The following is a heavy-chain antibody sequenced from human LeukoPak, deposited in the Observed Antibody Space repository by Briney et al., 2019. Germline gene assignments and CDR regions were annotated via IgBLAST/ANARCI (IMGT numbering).Heavy chain of an antibody. CDR1: GYTFTGYY. J-gene: IGHJ3*02. CDR3: ARDDSSLDAFDI. CDR2: INPNSGGT. V-gene: IGHV1-2*02. Sequence: ASVKVPCKASGYTFTGYYMHWVRQAPGQGLEWMGWINPNSGGTNYAQKFQGRVTMTRDTSISTAYMELSRLRSDDTAVYYCARDDSSLDAFDIWGQGTMVTVSS. D-gene: IGHD6-13*01.